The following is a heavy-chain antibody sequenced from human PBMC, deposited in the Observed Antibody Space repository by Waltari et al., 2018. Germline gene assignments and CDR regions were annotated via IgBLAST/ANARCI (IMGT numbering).Heavy chain of an antibody. CDR1: GASVSSSY. CDR3: VKTARSLDY. Sequence: QVQLQESGPGPVKPSETLSLSCSVSGASVSSSYWSWIRQPPGKGLEYIGYIYYNGDINYNPSLKSRVTMSLDTSNNQLSLNLNSVTAADTGLYYCVKTARSLDYWGQGILVTVSS. CDR2: IYYNGDI. J-gene: IGHJ4*02. V-gene: IGHV4-59*02.